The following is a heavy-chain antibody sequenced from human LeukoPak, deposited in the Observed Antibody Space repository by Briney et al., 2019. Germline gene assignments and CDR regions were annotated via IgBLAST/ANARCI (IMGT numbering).Heavy chain of an antibody. Sequence: PGGSLRLSCAASGFTFDDYTMHWVRQAPGKGLEWVSLISWDGGSTYYADSVKGRFTISRDNSKNSLYLQMNSLRTEDTALYYCAKDIGYSGSWGAFDIWGQGTMVTVSS. J-gene: IGHJ3*02. V-gene: IGHV3-43*01. D-gene: IGHD1-26*01. CDR1: GFTFDDYT. CDR3: AKDIGYSGSWGAFDI. CDR2: ISWDGGST.